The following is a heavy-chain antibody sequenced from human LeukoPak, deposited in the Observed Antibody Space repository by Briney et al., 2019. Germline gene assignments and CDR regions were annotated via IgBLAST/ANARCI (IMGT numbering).Heavy chain of an antibody. J-gene: IGHJ6*02. CDR1: GFTFSSYA. V-gene: IGHV3-64*01. D-gene: IGHD6-13*01. Sequence: PGGSLRLSCAASGFTFSSYAMHWVRQAPGKGLEYVSAISSNGGSTYYANSVKGRFTISRDNSKNTLYLQMDSLRAEDMAVYYCARVGYTSYYYYGMDVWGQGTTVTVSS. CDR3: ARVGYTSYYYYGMDV. CDR2: ISSNGGST.